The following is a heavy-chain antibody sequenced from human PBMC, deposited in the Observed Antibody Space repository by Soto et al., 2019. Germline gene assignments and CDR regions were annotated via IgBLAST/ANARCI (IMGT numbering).Heavy chain of an antibody. V-gene: IGHV1-69*06. D-gene: IGHD2-15*01. Sequence: QVQLVQSGAEVKKPGSSVKVSCKASGGTFSSYAISWVRQAPGQGLEWMGGIIPIFGTANYAQKFQGRVTITADKSTNTAYMELSSLRSEDTAVYYCARGYCSGGSCYGARYYYGMDVWGQGTTVTVSS. CDR1: GGTFSSYA. J-gene: IGHJ6*02. CDR2: IIPIFGTA. CDR3: ARGYCSGGSCYGARYYYGMDV.